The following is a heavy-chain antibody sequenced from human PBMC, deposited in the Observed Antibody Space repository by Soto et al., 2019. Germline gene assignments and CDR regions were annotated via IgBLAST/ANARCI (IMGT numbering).Heavy chain of an antibody. Sequence: PGGSLRLSCAASGFTFSSYVINWVRQAPGKGLGWVSGIRTSGGNTYYADSVEGRFTISRDNSKNTLYLQMNSLRAEDTAVYYCARGPRAPPPHDYGMDVWGQGTTVTVSS. V-gene: IGHV3-23*01. CDR3: ARGPRAPPPHDYGMDV. CDR2: IRTSGGNT. CDR1: GFTFSSYV. J-gene: IGHJ6*02.